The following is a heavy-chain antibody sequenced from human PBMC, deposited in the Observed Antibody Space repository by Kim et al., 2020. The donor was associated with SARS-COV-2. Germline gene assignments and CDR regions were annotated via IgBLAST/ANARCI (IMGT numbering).Heavy chain of an antibody. Sequence: GGSLRLSCAASGFTFSDYYMSWIRQAPGKGLEWFSYISSSSSYTNYADSVKGRFTISRDNAKNSLYLQMNSLRAEDTAVYYCARVGLSYCSSTSCYLWSQPFDYWGKGTLVTVSS. CDR3: ARVGLSYCSSTSCYLWSQPFDY. V-gene: IGHV3-11*05. CDR2: ISSSSSYT. CDR1: GFTFSDYY. J-gene: IGHJ4*02. D-gene: IGHD2-2*01.